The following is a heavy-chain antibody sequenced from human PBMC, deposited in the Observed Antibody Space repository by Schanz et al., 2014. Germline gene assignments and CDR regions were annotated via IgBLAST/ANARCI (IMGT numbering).Heavy chain of an antibody. CDR1: GFTFSSYG. Sequence: VQLLESGGGLVQPGRSLRLSCAASGFTFSSYGMHWVRQAPGKGLEWVAVIWYDGSNKYYADSVKGRFTISRDNSKNTLFLQMNSLRAEDTAVYYCARDHTTESYYSAGPPIDYWGQGTLLNGSS. CDR2: IWYDGSNK. D-gene: IGHD1-26*01. J-gene: IGHJ4*02. V-gene: IGHV3-33*01. CDR3: ARDHTTESYYSAGPPIDY.